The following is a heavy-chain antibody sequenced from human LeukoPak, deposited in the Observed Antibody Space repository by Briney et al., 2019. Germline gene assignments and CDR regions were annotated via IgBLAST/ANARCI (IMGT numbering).Heavy chain of an antibody. V-gene: IGHV1-2*02. D-gene: IGHD2-15*01. CDR1: GYTFTGHY. CDR3: AKDPFDY. CDR2: INPKSGGT. Sequence: APGKVSCKASGYTFTGHYMHWVRQAPGQGLEWMGWINPKSGGTNYEQKFQGRVTMTRDTSISTAYMELSRLRSDDTAVYYCAKDPFDYWGQGTLVTVSS. J-gene: IGHJ4*02.